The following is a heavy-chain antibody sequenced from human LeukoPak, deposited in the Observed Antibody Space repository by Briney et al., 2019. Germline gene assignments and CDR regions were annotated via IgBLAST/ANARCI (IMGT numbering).Heavy chain of an antibody. D-gene: IGHD3-3*01. V-gene: IGHV1-69*05. Sequence: SVKVSCKASGGTFSSYAISWVRQAPGQGLEWMGRIIPIFGTANYAQKFQGRVTITTDESTSTAYMELSSLRSEDTAVYYCARDPRFLEWLYYYFDYWGQGTLVTVSS. CDR1: GGTFSSYA. CDR2: IIPIFGTA. CDR3: ARDPRFLEWLYYYFDY. J-gene: IGHJ4*02.